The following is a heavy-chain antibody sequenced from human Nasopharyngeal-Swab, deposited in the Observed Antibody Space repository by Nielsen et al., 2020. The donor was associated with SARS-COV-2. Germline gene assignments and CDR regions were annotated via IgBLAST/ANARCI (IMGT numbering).Heavy chain of an antibody. D-gene: IGHD3-22*01. CDR3: AKRDDYYESSGLGD. CDR1: GFTFSTYA. J-gene: IGHJ4*02. V-gene: IGHV3-23*01. CDR2: FSGSGGST. Sequence: GESLKISCAASGFTFSTYAMYWVRQPPAKGLEWVSIFSGSGGSTYYADSVKGRFTISRDNSKNTLYLQMNSLRAEDTAVYYCAKRDDYYESSGLGDWGQGTLVTVSS.